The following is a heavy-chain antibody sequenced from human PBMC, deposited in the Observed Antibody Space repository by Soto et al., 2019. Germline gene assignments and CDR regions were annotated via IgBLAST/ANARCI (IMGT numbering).Heavy chain of an antibody. CDR1: GFTFSSYS. CDR3: TTNYGGNSFGDYGMDV. J-gene: IGHJ6*02. Sequence: GGSLRLSCAASGFTFSSYSMNWVRQAPGKGLEWVGRIKSKTDGGTTDYAAPVKGRFTISRDDSKNTLYLQMNSLKTEDTAVYYCTTNYGGNSFGDYGMDVWGQGTTVT. D-gene: IGHD4-17*01. V-gene: IGHV3-15*07. CDR2: IKSKTDGGTT.